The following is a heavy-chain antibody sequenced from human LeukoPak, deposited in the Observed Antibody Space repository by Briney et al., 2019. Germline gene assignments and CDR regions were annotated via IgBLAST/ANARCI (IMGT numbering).Heavy chain of an antibody. J-gene: IGHJ4*02. CDR1: GFTFNNYG. CDR3: AKDWAPYCGGDCYFNY. V-gene: IGHV3-30*18. D-gene: IGHD2-21*02. CDR2: ISYDGSNK. Sequence: PGRSLRLSCAASGFTFNNYGMHWVRQAPGKGLEWVAVISYDGSNKNYADSVKGRFTISRDSSKNTVYLQMNSLRVEDTAVYYCAKDWAPYCGGDCYFNYWGQGTLVTVSS.